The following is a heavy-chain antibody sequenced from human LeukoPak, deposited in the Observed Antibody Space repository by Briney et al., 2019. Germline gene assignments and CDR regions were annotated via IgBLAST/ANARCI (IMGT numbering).Heavy chain of an antibody. V-gene: IGHV6-1*01. CDR2: TFYRSKWLN. CDR3: ARDLSGIFDP. CDR1: GDTVSSNRAA. D-gene: IGHD3-10*01. Sequence: SQTLSLTCAISGDTVSSNRAAWTWIRQSPSRGLEWLGRTFYRSKWLNDYAISVKSRVTINPDTSKNQFSLHLNSVTPEDTAVYYCARDLSGIFDPWGQGTLVTVSS. J-gene: IGHJ5*02.